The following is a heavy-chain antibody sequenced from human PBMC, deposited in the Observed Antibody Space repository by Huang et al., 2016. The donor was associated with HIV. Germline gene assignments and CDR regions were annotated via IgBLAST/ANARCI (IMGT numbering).Heavy chain of an antibody. J-gene: IGHJ3*02. Sequence: QIRLVQSGAEVKKPGASVRVSCQASGYAFSDYGLSGVRQAPGQGPEWVGGMGAAKRETNDGQGFQGRVTLTTDTSATTVYMDLRSLRSDDTAVYYCARDPKYHSFPYFRQRRGIEIWGQGTVVTVSS. CDR2: MGAAKRET. D-gene: IGHD3-16*01. CDR3: ARDPKYHSFPYFRQRRGIEI. V-gene: IGHV1-18*04. CDR1: GYAFSDYG.